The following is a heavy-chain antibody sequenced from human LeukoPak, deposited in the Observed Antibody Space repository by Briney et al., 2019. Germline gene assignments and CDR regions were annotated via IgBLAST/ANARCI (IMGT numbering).Heavy chain of an antibody. Sequence: SETLSLTCTVSGGSISSSSYYWGWIRQSPGKGLEWIGSICYSGSTYYNPSLKSRVTISVDTSKNQFSLKLSSVTAADTAVYYCATLGFSSGYYYYFDHWGQGTLVTVSS. D-gene: IGHD3-22*01. CDR2: ICYSGST. CDR1: GGSISSSSYY. CDR3: ATLGFSSGYYYYFDH. V-gene: IGHV4-39*07. J-gene: IGHJ4*02.